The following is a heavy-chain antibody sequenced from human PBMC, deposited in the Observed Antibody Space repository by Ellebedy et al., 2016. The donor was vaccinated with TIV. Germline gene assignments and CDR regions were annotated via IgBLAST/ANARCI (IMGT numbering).Heavy chain of an antibody. CDR3: ARVVNYYGSGSYDF. J-gene: IGHJ4*02. D-gene: IGHD3-10*01. V-gene: IGHV3-11*06. Sequence: GGSLRLSCAASGFTFSDYYMSWIRQAPGKGLEWVSYISSSTSYTNYADSVKGRFTISRDNAKNSLYLQMNSLRAEDTAVYYCARVVNYYGSGSYDFWGQGTLVTVSS. CDR1: GFTFSDYY. CDR2: ISSSTSYT.